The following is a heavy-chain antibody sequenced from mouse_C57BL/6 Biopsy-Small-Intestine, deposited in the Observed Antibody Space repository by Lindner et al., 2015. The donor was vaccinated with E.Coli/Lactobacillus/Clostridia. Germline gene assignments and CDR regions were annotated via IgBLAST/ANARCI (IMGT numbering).Heavy chain of an antibody. J-gene: IGHJ2*01. CDR1: GFNIKDYY. D-gene: IGHD2-2*01. CDR3: TGSTMVTSYFDY. V-gene: IGHV14-1*01. Sequence: VQLQESGAELVRPGASVKLSCTASGFNIKDYYMHWVKQRPEQGLEWIGRIDPEDGDTEYDPKFQGKATMTADTSSNTAYLQLSSLTSEDTAVYYCTGSTMVTSYFDYWGQGTTLTVSS. CDR2: IDPEDGDT.